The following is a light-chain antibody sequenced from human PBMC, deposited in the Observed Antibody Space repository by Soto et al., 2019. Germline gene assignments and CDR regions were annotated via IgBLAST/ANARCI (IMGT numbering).Light chain of an antibody. J-gene: IGLJ1*01. CDR2: DVS. Sequence: QSVLTQPASVAGSPGQSLTISRTGTSSDVGGYNYVSWYQQHPGKAPKLMIYDVSNRPSGVSNRFSGSKSANTASLTISGLQAEDEADYYCSSHTSSSTSYVFGTGTKVTVL. CDR1: SSDVGGYNY. CDR3: SSHTSSSTSYV. V-gene: IGLV2-14*01.